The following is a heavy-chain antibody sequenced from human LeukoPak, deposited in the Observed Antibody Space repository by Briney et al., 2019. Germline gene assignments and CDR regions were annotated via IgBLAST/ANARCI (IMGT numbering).Heavy chain of an antibody. CDR2: ISSSSTTI. CDR3: ARDFSSGFDY. CDR1: GFTFSSYS. J-gene: IGHJ4*02. D-gene: IGHD6-19*01. V-gene: IGHV3-48*01. Sequence: GGSLRLSCAASGFTFSSYSLSWVRQAPRKGLEWVSYISSSSTTIYYADSVKGRFTISRDNAKNSLYLQMNSLRAEDTAVYYCARDFSSGFDYWGQGTLVTVSS.